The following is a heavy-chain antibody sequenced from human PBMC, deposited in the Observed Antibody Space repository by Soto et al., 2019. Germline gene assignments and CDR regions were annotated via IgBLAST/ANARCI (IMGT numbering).Heavy chain of an antibody. CDR3: TGAVASGY. J-gene: IGHJ4*02. Sequence: QVQLVESGGGVVQPGRSLRLSCAASGFTVSSYGMHWVRQAPGKGLEWVAVISRDGGTKYYADSVKGRFTISRDNSRNTLFLEMNGLRGDDVAVYYCTGAVASGYWGQGTLVTVSS. D-gene: IGHD3-10*01. V-gene: IGHV3-30*03. CDR1: GFTVSSYG. CDR2: ISRDGGTK.